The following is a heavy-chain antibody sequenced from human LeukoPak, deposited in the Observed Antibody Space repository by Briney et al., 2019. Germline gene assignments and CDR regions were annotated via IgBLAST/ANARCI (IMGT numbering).Heavy chain of an antibody. Sequence: SQTLSLTCTVSGGSISSGGYYCSWIRQHPGKGLEWIGYIYYNGSTYYNPSLKSRVTISVDTSKNQFSLKLSSVTAADTAVYYCARAGGREPHLDYWGQGTLVTVSS. V-gene: IGHV4-31*03. D-gene: IGHD1-26*01. CDR2: IYYNGST. J-gene: IGHJ4*02. CDR1: GGSISSGGYY. CDR3: ARAGGREPHLDY.